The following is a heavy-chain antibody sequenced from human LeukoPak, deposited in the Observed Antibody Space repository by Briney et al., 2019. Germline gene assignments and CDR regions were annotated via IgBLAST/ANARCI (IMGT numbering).Heavy chain of an antibody. Sequence: ASVKVSCKASGYTFTGYYMHWVRQAPGQGLEWMGWINPNSGGTNYAQKFQGWVTMTRDTSISTAYMELSRLRSDDTAVYYCARGDYYGSGSYYFSPYYYYYGMDVWGKGTTVTVSP. V-gene: IGHV1-2*04. CDR3: ARGDYYGSGSYYFSPYYYYYGMDV. D-gene: IGHD3-10*01. CDR2: INPNSGGT. CDR1: GYTFTGYY. J-gene: IGHJ6*04.